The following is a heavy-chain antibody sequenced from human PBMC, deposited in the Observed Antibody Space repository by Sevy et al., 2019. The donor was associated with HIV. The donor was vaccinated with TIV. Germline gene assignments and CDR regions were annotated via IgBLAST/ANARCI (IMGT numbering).Heavy chain of an antibody. CDR1: GVSFSNAW. CDR2: TKCRSVGGST. Sequence: GGSLRLSCAASGVSFSNAWINWVRQAPGKGLEWVGRTKCRSVGGSTYHAASVSGRFTISVDDSKSTLFVHLKMNNLRTEDTAVYYCATDPARCSDISSYDYICPDDYWGQGTLVTVS. CDR3: ATDPARCSDISSYDYICPDDY. D-gene: IGHD3-22*01. V-gene: IGHV3-15*07. J-gene: IGHJ4*02.